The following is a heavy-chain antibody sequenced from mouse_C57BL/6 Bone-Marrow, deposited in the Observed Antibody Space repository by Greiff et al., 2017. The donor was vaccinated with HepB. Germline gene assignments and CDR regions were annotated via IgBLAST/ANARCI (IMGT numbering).Heavy chain of an antibody. CDR2: IYPRSGNT. D-gene: IGHD6-1*01. J-gene: IGHJ3*01. V-gene: IGHV1-81*01. CDR1: GYTFTSYG. CDR3: ARSPSLMRFAY. Sequence: VMLVESGAELARPGASVKLSCKASGYTFTSYGISWVKQRTGQGLEWIGEIYPRSGNTYYNEKFKGKATLTADKSSSTAYMELRSLTSEDSAVYFCARSPSLMRFAYWGQGTLVTVSA.